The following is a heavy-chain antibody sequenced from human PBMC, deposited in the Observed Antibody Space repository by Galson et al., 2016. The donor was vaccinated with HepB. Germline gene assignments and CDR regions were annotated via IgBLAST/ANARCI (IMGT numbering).Heavy chain of an antibody. D-gene: IGHD3-3*02. CDR1: SDSLSTFY. J-gene: IGHJ4*02. V-gene: IGHV4-59*01. CDR3: AGERSGGISGRLDS. Sequence: SETLSLTCAVSSDSLSTFYWSWIRQSPGKGLEWIGHIYYSGTTAYNPSLKSRVTISVDTSKNQFSLRLSSVTAADTAVYYWAGERSGGISGRLDSWGQGILVTVPS. CDR2: IYYSGTT.